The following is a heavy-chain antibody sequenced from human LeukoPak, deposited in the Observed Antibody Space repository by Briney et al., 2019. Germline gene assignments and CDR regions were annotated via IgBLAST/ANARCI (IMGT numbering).Heavy chain of an antibody. D-gene: IGHD2-2*02. V-gene: IGHV1-2*02. CDR3: ARLPGGLGYCSSTSCYTDDY. Sequence: GASVKVSCKASGYTFTGYYMHRVRQAPGQGLEWMGWINPNSGGTNYAQKFQGRVTMTRDTSISTAYMELSRLRSDDTAVYYCARLPGGLGYCSSTSCYTDDYWGQGTLVTVSS. J-gene: IGHJ4*02. CDR1: GYTFTGYY. CDR2: INPNSGGT.